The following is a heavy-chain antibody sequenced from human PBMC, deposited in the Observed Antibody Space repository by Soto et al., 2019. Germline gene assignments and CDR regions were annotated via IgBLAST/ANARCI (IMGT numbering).Heavy chain of an antibody. CDR2: IYYSGNT. V-gene: IGHV4-31*03. D-gene: IGHD3-22*01. CDR1: GGSISSGGYY. CDR3: ARGDDSRGYHYFDY. J-gene: IGHJ4*02. Sequence: QVQLQESGPGLVKPSQTLSLTCTVSGGSISSGGYYWSWIRQHPGKGLEWIGYIYYSGNTYYNPSLKSRATISVDTSKNQFSLKLSSVTAADTAVYYCARGDDSRGYHYFDYWGQGTLVTVSS.